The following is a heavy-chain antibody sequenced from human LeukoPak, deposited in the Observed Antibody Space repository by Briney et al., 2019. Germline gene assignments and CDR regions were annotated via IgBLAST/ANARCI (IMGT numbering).Heavy chain of an antibody. Sequence: GGSLRLSCAASGFTFSTYAMHWVRQAPGKGLEWVAFIRYDGNNKYYADSVKGRFTISRDNSKNTLSLQMNSLRAEDTAVYYCAKGWGAYCSSTSCYLDYWGQGTLVTVSS. D-gene: IGHD2-2*01. J-gene: IGHJ4*02. CDR3: AKGWGAYCSSTSCYLDY. V-gene: IGHV3-30*02. CDR1: GFTFSTYA. CDR2: IRYDGNNK.